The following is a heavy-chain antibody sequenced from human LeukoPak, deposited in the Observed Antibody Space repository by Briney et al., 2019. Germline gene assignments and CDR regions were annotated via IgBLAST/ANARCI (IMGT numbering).Heavy chain of an antibody. J-gene: IGHJ6*02. D-gene: IGHD1-1*01. V-gene: IGHV3-30*18. Sequence: GGSLRLSCAASGFTFSSYAMGWVRQAPGKGLEWVAVISYDGSNKYYADSVKGRFTISRDNSKNTLYLQMNSLRAGDTAVYYCANVKSRNLDYYYYGMDVWGQGTTVTVSS. CDR1: GFTFSSYA. CDR3: ANVKSRNLDYYYYGMDV. CDR2: ISYDGSNK.